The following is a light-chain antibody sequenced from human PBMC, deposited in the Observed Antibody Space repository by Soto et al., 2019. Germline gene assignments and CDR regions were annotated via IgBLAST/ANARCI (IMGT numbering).Light chain of an antibody. Sequence: DVVMTQSPLTLPVTLGQPASISCRSSQGLVHTDRSIYFNWFQQRPGQSPRRLIYKISNRDSGVPDRFSGSGSGTDFTLRISRVEAEDVGLYYCMQATHWPWTFGQGTNLEIK. CDR1: QGLVHTDRSIY. V-gene: IGKV2-30*02. CDR3: MQATHWPWT. J-gene: IGKJ1*01. CDR2: KIS.